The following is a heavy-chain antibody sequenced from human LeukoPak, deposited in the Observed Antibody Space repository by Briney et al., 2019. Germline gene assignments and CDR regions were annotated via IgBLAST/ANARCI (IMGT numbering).Heavy chain of an antibody. CDR2: ISAYNGNT. CDR1: GYTFTSYG. CDR3: ASLFPDSSGYYYLGSMDV. V-gene: IGHV1-18*01. Sequence: ASVKVSCKASGYTFTSYGISWVRQAPGQGLEWMGWISAYNGNTNYAQKLQGRVTMTTDTSTSTAYMELRSLRSDDTAVYYCASLFPDSSGYYYLGSMDVWGQGTTVTVSS. D-gene: IGHD3-22*01. J-gene: IGHJ6*02.